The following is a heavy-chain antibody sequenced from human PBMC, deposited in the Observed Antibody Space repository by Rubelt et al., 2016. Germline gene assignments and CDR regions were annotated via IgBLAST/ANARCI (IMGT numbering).Heavy chain of an antibody. D-gene: IGHD1-1*01. V-gene: IGHV1-2*02. CDR3: ATEDLRGVQLERRVPHAFDI. CDR2: INPNSGGT. J-gene: IGHJ3*02. Sequence: GQGLEWMGWINPNSGGTNYAQKFQGRVTMTEDTSTDTAYMELSSLRSEDTAVYYCATEDLRGVQLERRVPHAFDIWGQGTMVTVSS.